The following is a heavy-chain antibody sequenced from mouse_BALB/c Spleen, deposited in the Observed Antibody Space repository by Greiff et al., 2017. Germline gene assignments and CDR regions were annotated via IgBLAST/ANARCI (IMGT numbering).Heavy chain of an antibody. V-gene: IGHV5-6-3*01. CDR3: ARETDWDWYFDV. D-gene: IGHD4-1*01. Sequence: EVKVVESGGGLVQPGGSLKLSCAASGFTFSSYGMSWVRQTPDKRLELVATINSNGGSTYYPDSVKGRFTISRDNAKNTLYLQMSSLKSEDTAMYYCARETDWDWYFDVWGAGTTVTVSS. CDR1: GFTFSSYG. J-gene: IGHJ1*01. CDR2: INSNGGST.